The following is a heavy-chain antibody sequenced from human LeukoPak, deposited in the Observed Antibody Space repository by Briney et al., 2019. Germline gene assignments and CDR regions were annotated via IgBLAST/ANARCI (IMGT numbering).Heavy chain of an antibody. V-gene: IGHV3-23*01. D-gene: IGHD6-19*01. CDR2: ISGSGGRT. CDR1: GFTFSSYA. J-gene: IGHJ4*02. CDR3: AKEGSSGWR. Sequence: GGALILSCAASGFTFSSYAMSWVRQAPGKGLEWVSAISGSGGRTHYTDSVKGRFTISRDNSKNTLYLQINGLRAEDTAVYYCAKEGSSGWRWGQGSLVTVSS.